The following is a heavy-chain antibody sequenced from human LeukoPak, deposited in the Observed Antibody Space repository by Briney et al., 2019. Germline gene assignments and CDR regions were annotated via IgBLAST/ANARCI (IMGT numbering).Heavy chain of an antibody. J-gene: IGHJ4*02. CDR3: ARVRGGKTQYYFDY. D-gene: IGHD2-15*01. CDR1: GFTFTSSA. CDR2: IVVGSGNT. Sequence: GASVKVSCKASGFTFTSSAMQWVRQARGQRLEWIGWIVVGSGNTNYAQKFQERVTITRDMSTSTAYMELSSLRSEDTAVYYCARVRGGKTQYYFDYWGQGTLVTVSS. V-gene: IGHV1-58*02.